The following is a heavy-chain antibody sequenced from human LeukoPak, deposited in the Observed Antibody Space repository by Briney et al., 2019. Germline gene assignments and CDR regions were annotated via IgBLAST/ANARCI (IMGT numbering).Heavy chain of an antibody. D-gene: IGHD5-18*01. J-gene: IGHJ4*02. Sequence: PSETLSLTCTVSGGSINSYHWSWIRHPPGKGLEWIGYIYYSGSTNYNPSLKSRVTISVDTSKNQFSLKLSSVTAADTAVYYCARHRARGYSYGTLDYRGQGTLVTVSS. CDR2: IYYSGST. CDR3: ARHRARGYSYGTLDY. V-gene: IGHV4-59*08. CDR1: GGSINSYH.